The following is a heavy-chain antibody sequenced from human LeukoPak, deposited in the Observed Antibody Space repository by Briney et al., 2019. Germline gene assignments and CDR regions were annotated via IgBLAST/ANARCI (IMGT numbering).Heavy chain of an antibody. Sequence: GGSLRLSCAASGFTFSSYSMNWVRQAPGKGLEWVSSISSSSSYIYCADSVKGRFTISRDNAKNSLYLQMNSLRAEDTAVYYCARGGVGATTLTVDYWGQGTLVTVSS. J-gene: IGHJ4*02. D-gene: IGHD1-26*01. CDR2: ISSSSSYI. V-gene: IGHV3-21*01. CDR1: GFTFSSYS. CDR3: ARGGVGATTLTVDY.